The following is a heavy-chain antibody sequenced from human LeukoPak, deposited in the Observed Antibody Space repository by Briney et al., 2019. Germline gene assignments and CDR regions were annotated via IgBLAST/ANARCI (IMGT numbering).Heavy chain of an antibody. Sequence: GGSLRLSCAASGFTFGSYAMSWVRQAPGKGLEWVSDINGSGGSTYYTDSVKGRFTISRDNSKNTLYLQMSSLRAEDTAVYYCAKGLRFPGWYFDLWGRGTLVTVSS. CDR3: AKGLRFPGWYFDL. CDR2: INGSGGST. J-gene: IGHJ2*01. V-gene: IGHV3-23*01. D-gene: IGHD3-3*01. CDR1: GFTFGSYA.